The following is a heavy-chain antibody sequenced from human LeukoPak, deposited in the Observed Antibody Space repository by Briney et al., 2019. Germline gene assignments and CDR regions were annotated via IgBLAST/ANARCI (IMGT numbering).Heavy chain of an antibody. CDR3: ARVRYYYDSSCYYVSQFDY. V-gene: IGHV4-59*01. Sequence: PSETLSLTCTVSGGSISSYYWSWIRQPPGKGLEWIGDIYYSGSTNYNPSLKSRVTISVDTSKNQFSLKLSSVTAADTAVYYCARVRYYYDSSCYYVSQFDYWGQGTLVTVSS. D-gene: IGHD3-22*01. J-gene: IGHJ4*02. CDR1: GGSISSYY. CDR2: IYYSGST.